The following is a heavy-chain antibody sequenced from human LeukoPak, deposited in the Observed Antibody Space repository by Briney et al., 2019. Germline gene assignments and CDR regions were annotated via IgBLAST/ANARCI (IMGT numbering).Heavy chain of an antibody. Sequence: SETLSLTCAVSGYSISSGYYWGWIRQPPGKGLEWIGSLYPSGTTYYNPSLKSRVTISVDTSKNQFSLKLSSVTAADTAVYYCARDPYYYAVNDAFDIWGQGTMVTVSS. CDR2: LYPSGTT. CDR3: ARDPYYYAVNDAFDI. CDR1: GYSISSGYY. D-gene: IGHD3-10*01. V-gene: IGHV4-38-2*01. J-gene: IGHJ3*02.